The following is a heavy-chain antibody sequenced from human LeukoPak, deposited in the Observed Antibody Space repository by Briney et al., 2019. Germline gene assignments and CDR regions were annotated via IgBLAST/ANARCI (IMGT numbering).Heavy chain of an antibody. CDR2: IYYSGST. CDR1: GGSISSSSYY. D-gene: IGHD3-16*01. J-gene: IGHJ4*02. CDR3: ARTYYDYVWGTGYFDQ. V-gene: IGHV4-61*05. Sequence: SETLSLTCTVSGGSISSSSYYWGWIRQPPGKGLEWIGYIYYSGSTNYNPSLKSRVTILIDTSKNQFSLKLSSVTAADTAVYYCARTYYDYVWGTGYFDQWGQGTLVTVSS.